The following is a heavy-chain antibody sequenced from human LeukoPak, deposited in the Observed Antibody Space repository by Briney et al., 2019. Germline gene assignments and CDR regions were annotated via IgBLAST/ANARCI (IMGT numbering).Heavy chain of an antibody. Sequence: SETLSLACTVSGGSISSYYWSWIRQPAGKGLEWIGRIYTSGSTNYNPSLKSRVTMSLDTSNNQLSLKLTSVTAADTAVYYCARVSPIPAAGSSYYFAMDVWGQGTTVTVSS. V-gene: IGHV4-4*07. CDR2: IYTSGST. CDR1: GGSISSYY. J-gene: IGHJ6*02. CDR3: ARVSPIPAAGSSYYFAMDV. D-gene: IGHD6-13*01.